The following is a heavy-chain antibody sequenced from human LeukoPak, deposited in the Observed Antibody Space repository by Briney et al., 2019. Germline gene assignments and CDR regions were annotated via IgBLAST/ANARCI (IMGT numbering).Heavy chain of an antibody. D-gene: IGHD6-13*01. CDR3: ARSAAAGRPSRYYYMDV. J-gene: IGHJ6*03. CDR1: GYTFTSYD. V-gene: IGHV1-8*03. CDR2: MNPNSGNT. Sequence: ASVKVSCKASGYTFTSYDINWVRQATGQGLEWMGWMNPNSGNTGYAQKFQGRVTITRNTSISTAYMELSSLRSEDTAVYYCARSAAAGRPSRYYYMDVWGKGTTVTVSS.